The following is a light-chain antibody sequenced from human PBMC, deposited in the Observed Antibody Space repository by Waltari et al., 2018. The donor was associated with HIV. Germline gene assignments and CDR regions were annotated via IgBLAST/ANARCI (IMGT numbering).Light chain of an antibody. V-gene: IGLV2-23*01. CDR2: EGI. CDR1: SSDIGNSKL. Sequence: QSALTQPASVSGSPGQSITISCTGTSSDIGNSKLFPWYQQYAGKAPKLIIYEGIKRPSGVSNRISGSKSANTASLTISGLQAEDEADYYCSSYGGSSNWLFGGGTKLTVL. CDR3: SSYGGSSNWL. J-gene: IGLJ2*01.